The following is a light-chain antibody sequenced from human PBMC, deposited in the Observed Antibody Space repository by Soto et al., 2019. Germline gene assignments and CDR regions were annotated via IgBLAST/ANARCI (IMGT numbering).Light chain of an antibody. Sequence: DIVMTQTPLSSPVTLGQRASISCRSSQSLVHGDGNTYLSWLQQRPGQPPRLLIYKISKRSSGVPDRFSGSGAGTDFTLKISKVEAEDVGVYYCMQATQFPGTFGQGTRLEIK. J-gene: IGKJ2*01. CDR3: MQATQFPGT. CDR2: KIS. CDR1: QSLVHGDGNTY. V-gene: IGKV2-24*01.